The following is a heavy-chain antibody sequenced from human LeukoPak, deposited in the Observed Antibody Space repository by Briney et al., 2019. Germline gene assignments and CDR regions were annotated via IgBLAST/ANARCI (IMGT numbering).Heavy chain of an antibody. V-gene: IGHV4-4*02. J-gene: IGHJ4*02. CDR2: IYHSGST. D-gene: IGHD3-3*01. CDR3: ATFWSGYYYDY. CDR1: GGSISGSNW. Sequence: PSGTLSLTCAVSGGSISGSNWWSWVRQPPGKGLEWIGEIYHSGSTNYNPSLKGRVTISVDKSKNQFSLKLSSVTAADTAVYYCATFWSGYYYDYWGQGTLVTVSS.